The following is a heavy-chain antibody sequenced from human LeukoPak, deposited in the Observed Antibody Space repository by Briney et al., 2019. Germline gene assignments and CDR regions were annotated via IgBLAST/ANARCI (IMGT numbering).Heavy chain of an antibody. J-gene: IGHJ4*02. V-gene: IGHV3-30-3*01. Sequence: GGSLRLSCAASGFTFSSYAMHWVRQAPGKGLEWVAVISYDGSNKYYADSVKGRFTISRDNSKNTLYLQMNSLRAEDTAVYYCAKGGNVDIAYNGYFDYWGQGTLVTVSS. D-gene: IGHD5-12*01. CDR2: ISYDGSNK. CDR1: GFTFSSYA. CDR3: AKGGNVDIAYNGYFDY.